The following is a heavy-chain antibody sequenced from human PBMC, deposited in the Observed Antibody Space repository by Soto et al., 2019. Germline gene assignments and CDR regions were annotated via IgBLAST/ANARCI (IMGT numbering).Heavy chain of an antibody. CDR2: ISAYNGNT. J-gene: IGHJ6*02. CDR3: AREGPAPYYYYGMDV. V-gene: IGHV1-18*01. CDR1: GYSFTTYG. Sequence: QVQLVQSGGEVKKPGASVKVSCKTSGYSFTTYGISWVRQAPGQGLEWMGWISAYNGNTNYAQKLQDRVTMTTDTSTSTAYMERWSLRSDDTAVYYCAREGPAPYYYYGMDVWGQGSTVTVSS.